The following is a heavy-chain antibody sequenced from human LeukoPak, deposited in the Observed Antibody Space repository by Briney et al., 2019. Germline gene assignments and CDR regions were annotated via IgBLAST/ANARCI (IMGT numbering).Heavy chain of an antibody. Sequence: GGSLRLSCAASGFTFSSYAMSWVRQAPGKGLEWVSAISGSGGSTYYADSVKGRFTISRDNSKNTLYLQMSSLRAEDTAVYYCAEIGDYYDSSGHPSYWGQGTLVTVSS. CDR3: AEIGDYYDSSGHPSY. V-gene: IGHV3-23*01. J-gene: IGHJ4*02. CDR1: GFTFSSYA. CDR2: ISGSGGST. D-gene: IGHD3-22*01.